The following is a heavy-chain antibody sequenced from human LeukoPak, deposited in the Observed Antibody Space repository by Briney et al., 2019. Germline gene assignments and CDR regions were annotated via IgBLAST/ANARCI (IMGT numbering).Heavy chain of an antibody. D-gene: IGHD3-9*01. Sequence: ASVKVSCKASGYTFTSYAMHWVRQAPGQRLEWMGWINAGNGNTKYSQKFQGRVTITRDTSASTAYMELSSLRSEDTAVYYCARAAPHYDILTGYPGSYFDYWGQGTLVTVSS. CDR1: GYTFTSYA. V-gene: IGHV1-3*01. CDR3: ARAAPHYDILTGYPGSYFDY. CDR2: INAGNGNT. J-gene: IGHJ4*02.